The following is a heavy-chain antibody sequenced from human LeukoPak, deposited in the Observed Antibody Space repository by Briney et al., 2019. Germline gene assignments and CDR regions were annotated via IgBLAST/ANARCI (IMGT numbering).Heavy chain of an antibody. D-gene: IGHD1-14*01. J-gene: IGHJ4*02. CDR2: INQDGSDK. CDR1: GFTFSNSW. V-gene: IGHV3-7*01. Sequence: GGSLRLSCAASGFTFSNSWMSWVRQAPGKGLEWVANINQDGSDKYYVDSVRGRFTISRDNSKNSLYLQMNSLRGEDTAVYYCARRSNPPGRIDHWGQGTLVTVSS. CDR3: ARRSNPPGRIDH.